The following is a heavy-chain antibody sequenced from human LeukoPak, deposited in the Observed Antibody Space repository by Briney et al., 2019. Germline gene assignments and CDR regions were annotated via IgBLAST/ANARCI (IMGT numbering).Heavy chain of an antibody. Sequence: SETLSLTCAASGYSISSGYCWSWIRQPPGKGLEWIATINHSGETYYNPSLKSRVTISVDTSKNQFSLKLSSVTAAGTAIYYCARYTANKSGCSFDYWGQGTLVTVSS. CDR1: GYSISSGYC. CDR2: INHSGET. CDR3: ARYTANKSGCSFDY. D-gene: IGHD2-2*02. J-gene: IGHJ4*02. V-gene: IGHV4-38-2*01.